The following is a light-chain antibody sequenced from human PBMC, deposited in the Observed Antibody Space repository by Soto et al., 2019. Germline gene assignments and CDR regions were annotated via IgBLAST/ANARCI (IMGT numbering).Light chain of an antibody. CDR1: GSNIGPNY. CDR3: AAWDDSLSGRV. CDR2: NND. V-gene: IGLV1-47*02. Sequence: QSVLTQPPSASGTPGQRGTMSCSGSGSNIGPNYVYWFQQFPGTAPKLLIYNNDQRPSGVPNRFSGSKSGTSASLDISVLRSEDEADYYWAAWDDSLSGRVFGGGTKLTVL. J-gene: IGLJ3*02.